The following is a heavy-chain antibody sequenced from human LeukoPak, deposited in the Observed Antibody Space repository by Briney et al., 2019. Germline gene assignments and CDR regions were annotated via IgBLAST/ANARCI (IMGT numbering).Heavy chain of an antibody. CDR1: GFTFSSYW. V-gene: IGHV3-74*01. CDR2: INTDGSST. D-gene: IGHD1-14*01. J-gene: IGHJ3*02. Sequence: PAGGSLRLSCAASGFTFSSYWMHWVRQAPGKGLVWFSRINTDGSSTSYADSVKGRFTISRDNAKNTLYLQMNSLRAEDTAVYYCAREVYGTGAFDIWGQGTMVTVSS. CDR3: AREVYGTGAFDI.